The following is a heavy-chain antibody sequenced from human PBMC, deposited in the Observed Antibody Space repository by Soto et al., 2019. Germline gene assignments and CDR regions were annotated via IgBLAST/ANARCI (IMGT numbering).Heavy chain of an antibody. Sequence: ASVKVSCKASGYTFTSYAMHWVRQAPGQRLEWMGWINAGNGNTKYSQKFQGRVTITRDTSASTAYMELSSLRSEDTAVYYCARDKKQYYDFWSGYANDSYYYYYGMDVWGQGTTVTAP. V-gene: IGHV1-3*01. J-gene: IGHJ6*02. CDR3: ARDKKQYYDFWSGYANDSYYYYYGMDV. CDR1: GYTFTSYA. D-gene: IGHD3-3*01. CDR2: INAGNGNT.